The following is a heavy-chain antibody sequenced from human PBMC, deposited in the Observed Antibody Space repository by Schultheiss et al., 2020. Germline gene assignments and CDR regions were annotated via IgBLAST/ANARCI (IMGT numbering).Heavy chain of an antibody. J-gene: IGHJ3*01. CDR1: GFTFGDYA. V-gene: IGHV3-20*04. Sequence: GGSLRLSCTASGFTFGDYAMSWVRQAPGKGLEWVSGINWNGGSTGYADSVKGRFTISRDNAKNSLYLQMNSLRAEDTAVYYCARVRGEAEDFWGQRTMVTVSS. D-gene: IGHD3/OR15-3a*01. CDR3: ARVRGEAEDF. CDR2: INWNGGST.